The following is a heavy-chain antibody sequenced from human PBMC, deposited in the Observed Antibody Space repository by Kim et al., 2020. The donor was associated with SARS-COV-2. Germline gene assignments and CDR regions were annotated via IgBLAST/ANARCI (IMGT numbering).Heavy chain of an antibody. V-gene: IGHV3-7*03. D-gene: IGHD3-10*01. CDR1: GFTFSGDW. J-gene: IGHJ4*02. CDR2: ISQSGSDIV. CDR3: VTGRGGY. Sequence: GGSLRLSCAASGFTFSGDWMGWVRQAPGRGLEWVAIISQSGSDIVHYVESVRGRFTISRDNPQNPMHLQMNNLRVDDTALYFCVTGRGGYWCQGSLGTVS.